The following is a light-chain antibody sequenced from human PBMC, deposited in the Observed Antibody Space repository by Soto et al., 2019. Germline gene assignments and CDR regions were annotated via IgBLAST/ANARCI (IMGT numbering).Light chain of an antibody. J-gene: IGKJ1*01. CDR3: QQYNDWPRT. V-gene: IGKV3-15*01. CDR1: ESISIN. Sequence: EIVMAQSPATLSVSPGERATLSCWASESISINLAWYQQKPGQAPRLLIYGASTRATGIPARFSGSGSGTEFTLTINGLQSEDVAVYYCQQYNDWPRTFGQGTKVEIK. CDR2: GAS.